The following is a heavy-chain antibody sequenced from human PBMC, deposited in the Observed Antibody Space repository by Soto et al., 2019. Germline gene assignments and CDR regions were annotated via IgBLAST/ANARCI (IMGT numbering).Heavy chain of an antibody. J-gene: IGHJ4*02. Sequence: QVQLQQWGAGLLKPSETLSLTCAVYGGSFSGYYWSWIRQPPGKGLEWIGEINHSGSTNYNPSLKSRVTISVDTSKNQCSLKLSSVTAADTAVYYCARGRYGSGSTIVDYWCQGTLVTVSS. D-gene: IGHD3-10*01. CDR3: ARGRYGSGSTIVDY. CDR1: GGSFSGYY. CDR2: INHSGST. V-gene: IGHV4-34*01.